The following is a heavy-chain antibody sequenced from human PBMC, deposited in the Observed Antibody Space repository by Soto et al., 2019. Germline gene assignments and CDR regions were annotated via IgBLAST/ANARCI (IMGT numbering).Heavy chain of an antibody. CDR3: ATGVRWDANPPYYFDY. Sequence: QVQLQESGPGLVKPSQTLSLTCTVSGGSISSGGYYWSWIRQHPGKGLEWIGYIYYSGSTYYNPSLKSRVTISVDTSKNQFSLKLSSVTAADTAVYYCATGVRWDANPPYYFDYWGQGTLVTVSS. D-gene: IGHD1-26*01. CDR2: IYYSGST. CDR1: GGSISSGGYY. J-gene: IGHJ4*02. V-gene: IGHV4-31*03.